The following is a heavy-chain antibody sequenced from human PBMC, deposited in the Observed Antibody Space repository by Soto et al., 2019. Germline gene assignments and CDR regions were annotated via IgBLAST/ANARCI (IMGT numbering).Heavy chain of an antibody. CDR2: ISYDGSNK. D-gene: IGHD3-10*01. V-gene: IGHV3-30-3*01. CDR1: GFPFSSYA. J-gene: IGHJ4*02. Sequence: GGSLRLSCAASGFPFSSYAMSWVRQAPGKGLEWVTLISYDGSNKYYADSVKGRFSISRDISKNTLYLQMDSLRAEDTAVYYCARGLRSAETHYWGQGNLVTVSS. CDR3: ARGLRSAETHY.